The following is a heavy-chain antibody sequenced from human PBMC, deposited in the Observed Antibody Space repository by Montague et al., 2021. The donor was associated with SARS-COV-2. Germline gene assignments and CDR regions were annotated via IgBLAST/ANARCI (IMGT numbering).Heavy chain of an antibody. CDR2: VHSSGTT. D-gene: IGHD1-14*01. J-gene: IGHJ4*02. CDR3: ARQVWRKNFDF. Sequence: SETLSLTCSVSGGSITRSDYYWVWIRQAPGKGLDWIATVHSSGTTYSNTSLKSRAIISIDTSKNQFSLTLKSVTAADTSVYFCARQVWRKNFDFWGQGKLVTVSA. CDR1: GGSITRSDYY. V-gene: IGHV4-39*01.